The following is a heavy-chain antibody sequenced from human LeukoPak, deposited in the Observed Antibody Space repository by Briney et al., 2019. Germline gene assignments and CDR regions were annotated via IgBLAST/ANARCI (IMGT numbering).Heavy chain of an antibody. D-gene: IGHD3-22*01. J-gene: IGHJ4*02. CDR3: ARGALYYYDSSGPDFDY. CDR2: INSDGSST. CDR1: GFTFSSYW. Sequence: GGSLRLSCAASGFTFSSYWMHWVRQAPGKGLVWVSRINSDGSSTSYADSVKGRFTISRDNAKNTLYLQMNSLRAEDTAVYYCARGALYYYDSSGPDFDYWGQGTLVTVSS. V-gene: IGHV3-74*01.